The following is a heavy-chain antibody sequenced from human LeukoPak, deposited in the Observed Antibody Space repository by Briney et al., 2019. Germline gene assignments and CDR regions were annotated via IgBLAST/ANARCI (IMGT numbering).Heavy chain of an antibody. CDR3: ASITGGYIDY. Sequence: SQTLSLTCTVSGGSISSGSYYWSWIRQPPGKGLEWIGYIYYSGSTYYNPSLKSRVTISVDTSKNQFSLKLSSVTAADTAVYYCASITGGYIDYWGQGTLATVSS. J-gene: IGHJ4*02. CDR1: GGSISSGSYY. D-gene: IGHD2-8*02. V-gene: IGHV4-30-4*08. CDR2: IYYSGST.